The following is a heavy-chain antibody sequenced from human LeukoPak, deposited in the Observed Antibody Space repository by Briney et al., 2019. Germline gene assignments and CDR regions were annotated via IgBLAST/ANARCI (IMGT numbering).Heavy chain of an antibody. CDR2: INPNSGGT. Sequence: GSVKVSCKASGYTFTGYYMHWVRQAPGQGLEWMGWINPNSGGTNYAQKFQGRVTMTRDTSISTAYMELSRLRSDDTAVYYCASRVVPAAPLLPWGQGTLVTVSS. CDR3: ASRVVPAAPLLP. D-gene: IGHD2-2*01. CDR1: GYTFTGYY. V-gene: IGHV1-2*02. J-gene: IGHJ5*02.